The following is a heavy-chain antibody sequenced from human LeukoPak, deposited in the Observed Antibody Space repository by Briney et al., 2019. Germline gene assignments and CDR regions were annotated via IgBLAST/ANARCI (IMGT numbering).Heavy chain of an antibody. CDR1: GFTFSDYG. CDR2: ISSTSSYI. CDR3: ARDNTGYYFDY. J-gene: IGHJ4*02. V-gene: IGHV3-21*01. D-gene: IGHD5-12*01. Sequence: GGSLKLSCAASGFTFSDYGMHWVRQAPGKGLEWVSSISSTSSYIYYADSVKGRFTISRDNAKNSLYLQMNSLRAEDTAVYYCARDNTGYYFDYWGQGTLVTVSS.